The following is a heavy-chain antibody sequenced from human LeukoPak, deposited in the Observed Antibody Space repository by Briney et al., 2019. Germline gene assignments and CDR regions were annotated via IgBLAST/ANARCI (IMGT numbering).Heavy chain of an antibody. J-gene: IGHJ6*03. D-gene: IGHD6-13*01. Sequence: PSETLSLTCTVSGGSISNYYWTWIRQPAGKGLEWIGRVYTSGSTNYNPSLKSRVTISVDTSKNQFSLKLSSVTAADTAVYYCARYSSSSWYFYYYYYMDVWGKGTTVTISS. V-gene: IGHV4-4*07. CDR2: VYTSGST. CDR1: GGSISNYY. CDR3: ARYSSSSWYFYYYYYMDV.